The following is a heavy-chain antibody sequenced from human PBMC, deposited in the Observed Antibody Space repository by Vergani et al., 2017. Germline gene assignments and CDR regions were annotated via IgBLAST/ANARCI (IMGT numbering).Heavy chain of an antibody. Sequence: EVQLVESGGGLVQPGRSLRLSCAASGFTFDDYAMHWVRQAPGKGLEWVSGINWNSDSIAYADSVKGRFTISRDNAKNSLYLQMNSLRAEDTALYYCVKDIAASGNYWYFELWGRGTLVTGSP. CDR2: INWNSDSI. CDR1: GFTFDDYA. V-gene: IGHV3-9*01. D-gene: IGHD6-13*01. J-gene: IGHJ2*01. CDR3: VKDIAASGNYWYFEL.